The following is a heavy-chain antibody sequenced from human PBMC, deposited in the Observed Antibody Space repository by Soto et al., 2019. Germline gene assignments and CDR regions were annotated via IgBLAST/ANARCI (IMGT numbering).Heavy chain of an antibody. V-gene: IGHV4-39*01. J-gene: IGHJ3*02. D-gene: IGHD3-10*01. Sequence: SETLSLTCTVSGGSISSSSYYWGWIRQPPGKGLEWIGSIYYSGSTYYNPSLKSRVTISVDTSKNQFSLKLSSVTAADTAVYYCARPSDRLLWFGEFIDAFDIRGQRTTVTVSS. CDR3: ARPSDRLLWFGEFIDAFDI. CDR2: IYYSGST. CDR1: GGSISSSSYY.